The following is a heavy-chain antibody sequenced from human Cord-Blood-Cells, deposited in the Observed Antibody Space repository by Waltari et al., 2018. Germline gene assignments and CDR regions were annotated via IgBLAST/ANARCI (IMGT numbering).Heavy chain of an antibody. Sequence: CTVSGGSISSGGYSWSWIRQHPGKGLEWIGYIYYSGSTYYNPSLKSRVTISVDTSKNQFSLKLSSVTAADTAVYYCARDQLGMYAFDIWGQGTMVTVSS. V-gene: IGHV4-31*03. D-gene: IGHD7-27*01. CDR3: ARDQLGMYAFDI. J-gene: IGHJ3*02. CDR2: IYYSGST. CDR1: GGSISSGGYS.